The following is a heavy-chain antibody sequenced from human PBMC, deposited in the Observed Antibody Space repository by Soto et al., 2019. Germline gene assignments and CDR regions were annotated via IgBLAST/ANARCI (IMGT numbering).Heavy chain of an antibody. V-gene: IGHV4-59*01. D-gene: IGHD6-13*01. CDR2: IYYTGST. CDR1: GGSISSYY. CDR3: ARIFTAAAEDGMDV. J-gene: IGHJ6*02. Sequence: QVQLQESGPGLVKPSETLSLTCTVSGGSISSYYWSWIRQPPGKGLECIGYIYYTGSTNYNPSLKGRDTISVDTSKNQFSLKLSSVTAADTAVYYCARIFTAAAEDGMDVWGQGTTVTVSS.